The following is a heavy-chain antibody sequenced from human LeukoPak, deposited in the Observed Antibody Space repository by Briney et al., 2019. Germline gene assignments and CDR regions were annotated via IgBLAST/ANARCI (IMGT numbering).Heavy chain of an antibody. CDR1: GFTVSSNY. J-gene: IGHJ6*02. Sequence: GGSLRLSCAASGFTVSSNYMSWVRQAPGKGLEWVSVIYSGGSTYYADSVKGRFTISRDNSKNTLYLQMNSLRAEDTAVYYCARDQGHYYCYGMDVWGQGTTVTVSS. V-gene: IGHV3-66*01. CDR2: IYSGGST. CDR3: ARDQGHYYCYGMDV.